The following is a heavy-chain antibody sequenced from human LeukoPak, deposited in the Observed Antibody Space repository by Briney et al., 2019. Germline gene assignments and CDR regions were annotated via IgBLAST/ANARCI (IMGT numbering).Heavy chain of an antibody. CDR1: NYSISRTYH. V-gene: IGHV4-38-2*02. CDR3: ARGSATFGLIGLFDY. CDR2: IYHSGTT. Sequence: SETLSLTCSVSNYSISRTYHWGWIRQPPGKGLEWIGTIYHSGTTYYSPSLKSRVTISIHTSKNQFSLNLTSMTAADTAVYYCARGSATFGLIGLFDYWGQGTLVTVSS. D-gene: IGHD3/OR15-3a*01. J-gene: IGHJ4*02.